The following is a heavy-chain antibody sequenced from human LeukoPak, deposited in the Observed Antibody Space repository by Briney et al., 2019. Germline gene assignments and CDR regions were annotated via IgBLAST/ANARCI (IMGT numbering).Heavy chain of an antibody. V-gene: IGHV1-2*02. Sequence: ASVKVSCKASGYTFTGYSMHWVRQAPGQGLEWLGWINPNSGGTNYAQKFQGRVTMTRDTSISTAYMELSRLRSDDTAVYYCARVGRSGWYYFDYWGQGTLVTVSS. CDR2: INPNSGGT. CDR1: GYTFTGYS. D-gene: IGHD6-19*01. CDR3: ARVGRSGWYYFDY. J-gene: IGHJ4*02.